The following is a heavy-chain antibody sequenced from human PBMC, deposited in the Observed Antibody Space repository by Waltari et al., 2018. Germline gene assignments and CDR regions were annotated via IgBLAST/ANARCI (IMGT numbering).Heavy chain of an antibody. CDR3: ARDSGGYLGFDY. CDR2: ISSNGGST. Sequence: EVQLVESGGGLVQPGGSLRLSCAASGFNFSSYAMHWVRQAPGKGLEYVSAISSNGGSTYYADSVKGRCTISRDNSKNTLYLQMGCLRAEDMAVYYCARDSGGYLGFDYWGQGTLVTVSS. V-gene: IGHV3-64*07. CDR1: GFNFSSYA. D-gene: IGHD1-26*01. J-gene: IGHJ4*02.